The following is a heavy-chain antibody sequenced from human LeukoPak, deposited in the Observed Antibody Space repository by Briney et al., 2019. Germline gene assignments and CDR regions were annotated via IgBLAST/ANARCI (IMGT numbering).Heavy chain of an antibody. J-gene: IGHJ4*02. V-gene: IGHV1-2*02. D-gene: IGHD5-12*01. Sequence: ASVKVSCKASGYAFTGYYMHWVRQAPGQGLEWMGWIKPNSGGTKYAQKFQGRVTMTRDTSISTAYMELSRLRSDDTAVYYCARGSLGTIIVATMFFDYWSQGTLVTVYS. CDR3: ARGSLGTIIVATMFFDY. CDR2: IKPNSGGT. CDR1: GYAFTGYY.